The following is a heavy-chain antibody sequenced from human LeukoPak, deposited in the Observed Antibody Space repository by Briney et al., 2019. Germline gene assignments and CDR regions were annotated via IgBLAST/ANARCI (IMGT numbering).Heavy chain of an antibody. Sequence: GGSLRLSCAASGFPFASCGMTWVRQAPGKGLAWVSAISGSGGSTYYADSVKGRFTISRDNAKNSLYLQMNSLRAEDTAVYYCARDRHRYSYDTGGYPPYWGQGTLVTVSS. D-gene: IGHD3-22*01. V-gene: IGHV3-23*01. CDR3: ARDRHRYSYDTGGYPPY. J-gene: IGHJ4*02. CDR1: GFPFASCG. CDR2: ISGSGGST.